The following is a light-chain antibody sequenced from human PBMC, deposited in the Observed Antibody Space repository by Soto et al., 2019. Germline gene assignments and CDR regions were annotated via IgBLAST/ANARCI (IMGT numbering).Light chain of an antibody. CDR1: QSVTSSY. J-gene: IGKJ1*01. Sequence: EIVLTQSPGTLSLSPGDRATLSCRTSQSVTSSYVAWYQQRPGQAPRLVIYDASSRAAGIPDRFSGSGSGTDFTLPIRGLDPECFAVYYCQPYNSSMWTFGQGTKVEIK. V-gene: IGKV3-20*01. CDR3: QPYNSSMWT. CDR2: DAS.